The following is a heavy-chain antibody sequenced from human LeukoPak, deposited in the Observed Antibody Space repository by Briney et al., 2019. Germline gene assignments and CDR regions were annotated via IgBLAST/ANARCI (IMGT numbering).Heavy chain of an antibody. J-gene: IGHJ6*03. CDR1: GYTFTSYG. CDR2: ISDYSGNT. V-gene: IGHV1-18*01. Sequence: ASVKVSCKASGYTFTSYGISWVRQAPGQGLEWMGWISDYSGNTNYAQKLQGRVTMTTDTSTSTAYMELRSLRSDDTAVYYCARAAPFVVSPFGYYYYYMDVWGKGTTVTVSS. D-gene: IGHD4-23*01. CDR3: ARAAPFVVSPFGYYYYYMDV.